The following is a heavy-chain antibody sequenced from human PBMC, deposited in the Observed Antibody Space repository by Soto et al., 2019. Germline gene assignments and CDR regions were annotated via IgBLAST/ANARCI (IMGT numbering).Heavy chain of an antibody. D-gene: IGHD6-6*01. CDR1: GGSISSYY. CDR2: IYTSGST. V-gene: IGHV4-4*07. Sequence: PSETLSLTCTVSGGSISSYYWSWIRQPAGKGLEWIGRIYTSGSTNYNPSLKSRVTMSVDTSKNQFSLKLSSVTAADTAVYYCARDRQLDERVSYYGMDVWGQGTTVTVSS. CDR3: ARDRQLDERVSYYGMDV. J-gene: IGHJ6*02.